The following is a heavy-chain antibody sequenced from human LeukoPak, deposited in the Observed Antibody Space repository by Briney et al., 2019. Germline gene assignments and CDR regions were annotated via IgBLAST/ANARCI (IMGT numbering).Heavy chain of an antibody. Sequence: KTSETLSLTCTVSGYSISSGYYWGWIRQPPEKGLEWSGSIYHSGSTYYNPSLKSRVTISVDTSKNQFSLKLSSVTAADTAVYYCARAIPGITMVRGAVPNWFAPWGQGTLVTVSS. CDR1: GYSISSGYY. CDR2: IYHSGST. J-gene: IGHJ5*02. V-gene: IGHV4-38-2*02. CDR3: ARAIPGITMVRGAVPNWFAP. D-gene: IGHD3-10*01.